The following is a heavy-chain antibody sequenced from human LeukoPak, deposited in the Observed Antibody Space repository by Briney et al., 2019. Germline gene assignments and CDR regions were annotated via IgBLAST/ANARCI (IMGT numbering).Heavy chain of an antibody. CDR1: GGSISSYY. CDR3: VRLGSTSPGNWYKLFDQ. D-gene: IGHD2-2*01. CDR2: IYYSGST. Sequence: PSETLSLTCTVSGGSISSYYWSWIRQPPGKGLEWIGYIYYSGSTNYNPSLKSRVTISVDTSKNQFSLKLSSVTAADTALYYCVRLGSTSPGNWYKLFDQWGQGTLVTVSS. J-gene: IGHJ4*02. V-gene: IGHV4-59*01.